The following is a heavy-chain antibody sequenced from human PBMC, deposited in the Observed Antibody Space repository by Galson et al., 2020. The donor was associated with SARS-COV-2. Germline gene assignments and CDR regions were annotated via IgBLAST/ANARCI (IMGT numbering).Heavy chain of an antibody. Sequence: GGSLRLSCAASGFTFSSYSMNWVRQAPGKGLEWVSYISSSSSTIYYADSVKGRFTISRDNSRNTLYLQVDSLRPEDTAVYYCARSGPSLAGTMGAFDIWGQGTMVTVSS. CDR3: ARSGPSLAGTMGAFDI. D-gene: IGHD6-19*01. CDR2: ISSSSSTI. J-gene: IGHJ3*02. CDR1: GFTFSSYS. V-gene: IGHV3-48*01.